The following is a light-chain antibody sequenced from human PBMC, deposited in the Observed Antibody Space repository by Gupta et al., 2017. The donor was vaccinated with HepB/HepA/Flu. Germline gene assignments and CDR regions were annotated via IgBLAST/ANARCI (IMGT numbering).Light chain of an antibody. J-gene: IGLJ1*01. CDR1: ALPKQY. Sequence: SYELTQQPSVSVSPGQTARINCSGDALPKQYAYWYQQKPGQAPVLVIYKDSERPSGIPERFSGSSSGTTVTLTISGVQAEDEADYYCQSADSSGTYVFGTGTKVTVL. V-gene: IGLV3-25*03. CDR2: KDS. CDR3: QSADSSGTYV.